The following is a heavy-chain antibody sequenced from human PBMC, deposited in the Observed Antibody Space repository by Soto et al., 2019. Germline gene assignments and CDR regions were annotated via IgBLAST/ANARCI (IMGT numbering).Heavy chain of an antibody. CDR1: GYSFTSYW. J-gene: IGHJ4*02. D-gene: IGHD2-2*01. CDR3: ARWTWSYQLLGPDY. Sequence: GESLKISCKGSGYSFTSYWVRWVRQMPGKGLGWMGIIYPGDSDTRYSPSFQGHVTISADKSISTAYLQWSSLKASDTAMYYCARWTWSYQLLGPDYWGQGTLVTVSS. CDR2: IYPGDSDT. V-gene: IGHV5-51*01.